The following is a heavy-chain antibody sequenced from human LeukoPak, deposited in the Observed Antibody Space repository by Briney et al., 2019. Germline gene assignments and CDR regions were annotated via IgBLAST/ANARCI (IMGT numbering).Heavy chain of an antibody. Sequence: SETLSLTCTVSGGSISSYYWSWIRQPPGKGLEWIGYIYYSGSTNYNPSLKSRVTIPVDTSKNQFSLKLSSVTAADTAVYYCARGEGGSADYWGQGTLVTVSS. CDR2: IYYSGST. D-gene: IGHD1-26*01. J-gene: IGHJ4*02. CDR3: ARGEGGSADY. V-gene: IGHV4-59*01. CDR1: GGSISSYY.